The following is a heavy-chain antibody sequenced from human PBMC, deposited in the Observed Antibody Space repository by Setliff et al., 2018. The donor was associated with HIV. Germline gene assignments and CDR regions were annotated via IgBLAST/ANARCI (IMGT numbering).Heavy chain of an antibody. V-gene: IGHV3-21*04. CDR2: ISRSNSYI. D-gene: IGHD2-15*01. CDR1: GFTFSTYS. CDR3: AKTLPTLYPPHDYYFAMDV. J-gene: IGHJ6*02. Sequence: GGSLRLSCEASGFTFSTYSMNWVRQAPGKGLEWVSFISRSNSYIYYADSVKGRFTISRDNSKNTLYLQMNSLRAEDTAVYYCAKTLPTLYPPHDYYFAMDVWGQGTTVTVSS.